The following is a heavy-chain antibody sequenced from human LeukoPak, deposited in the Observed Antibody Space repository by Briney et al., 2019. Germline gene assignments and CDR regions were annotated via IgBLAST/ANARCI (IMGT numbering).Heavy chain of an antibody. J-gene: IGHJ4*02. Sequence: SETLSLTCAVYGESFSGYYWSWIRQPPGKGLEWIGEINHSGSTNYNPSLKSRVTISVDTSKNQFSLKLSSVTAADTAVYYCARGSAAALFDYWGQGTLVTVSS. CDR3: ARGSAAALFDY. D-gene: IGHD6-13*01. CDR1: GESFSGYY. CDR2: INHSGST. V-gene: IGHV4-34*01.